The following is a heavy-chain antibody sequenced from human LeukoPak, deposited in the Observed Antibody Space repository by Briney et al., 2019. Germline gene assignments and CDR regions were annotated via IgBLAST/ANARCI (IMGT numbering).Heavy chain of an antibody. CDR1: VFTYTSYW. CDR2: KNQDGTDK. J-gene: IGHJ5*02. V-gene: IGHV3-7*05. Sequence: GGSLRLSCAASVFTYTSYWKTWVRQAPGKALHWVANKNQDGTDKNCACSVKGRFTISRDNAKRSVFLQMNSLRAEDTGLYYCAREDWGPRFDPRGEAAMVTVRS. D-gene: IGHD7-27*01. CDR3: AREDWGPRFDP.